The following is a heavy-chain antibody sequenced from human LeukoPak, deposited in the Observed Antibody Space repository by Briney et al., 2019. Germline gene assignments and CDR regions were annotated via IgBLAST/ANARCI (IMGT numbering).Heavy chain of an antibody. V-gene: IGHV3-48*01. D-gene: IGHD6-13*01. Sequence: GGSLRLSCAASGFTFSAYSMTWVRQAPGKGLEWLSYISSSNITVYYANSVNDRFTISRDNTNNSLYLQMNSLRAEYTAVDYCARDLGAGTFNWFDPGGEGTLVTVS. CDR1: GFTFSAYS. CDR3: ARDLGAGTFNWFDP. J-gene: IGHJ5*02. CDR2: ISSSNITV.